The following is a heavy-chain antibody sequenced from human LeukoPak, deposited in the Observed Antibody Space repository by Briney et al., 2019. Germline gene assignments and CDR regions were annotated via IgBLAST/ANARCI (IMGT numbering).Heavy chain of an antibody. V-gene: IGHV3-30*01. CDR2: ISYDGSNK. CDR3: ARGELLTDY. CDR1: GFTFSSYA. D-gene: IGHD1-26*01. J-gene: IGHJ4*02. Sequence: GGALRLSYAASGFTFSSYAMHCVRQAPGKGLEWVAVISYDGSNKYYADSVKGRFTISRDNSKNTLYLQMNSLRAVDTAVYYCARGELLTDYWGQGTLVTVSS.